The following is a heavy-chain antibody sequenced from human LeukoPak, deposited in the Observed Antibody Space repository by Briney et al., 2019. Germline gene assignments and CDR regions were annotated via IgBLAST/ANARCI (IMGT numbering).Heavy chain of an antibody. D-gene: IGHD5-24*01. CDR3: VRHISTNTGYFDS. V-gene: IGHV4-39*01. CDR2: VYYDGTS. J-gene: IGHJ4*02. CDR1: GGSINSHSYY. Sequence: PSETLSLTCTVSGGSINSHSYYWGWIRQPPGKGLEWIGGVYYDGTSYSNPSLKSRAAVFVDTSRDQFSLDLSFVTAADTALYYCVRHISTNTGYFDSCGQGTLVSVSS.